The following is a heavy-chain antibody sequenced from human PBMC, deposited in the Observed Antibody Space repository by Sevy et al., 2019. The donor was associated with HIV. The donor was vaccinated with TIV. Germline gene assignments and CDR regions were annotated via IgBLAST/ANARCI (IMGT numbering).Heavy chain of an antibody. D-gene: IGHD3-22*01. V-gene: IGHV4-59*01. CDR1: GGSISSYY. CDR3: ARERRDSSGFDY. CDR2: IYYSGST. J-gene: IGHJ4*02. Sequence: SETLSLTCTVSGGSISSYYWSWIRQPPGKGLEWIGYIYYSGSTNYNPSLKSRVTISVDTSKNQFSLKLSSVIAADTAVYYCARERRDSSGFDYWGQGTLVTVSS.